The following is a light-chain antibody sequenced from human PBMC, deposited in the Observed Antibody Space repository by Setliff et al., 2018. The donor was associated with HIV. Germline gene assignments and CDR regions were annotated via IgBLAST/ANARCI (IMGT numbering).Light chain of an antibody. CDR1: SSDVGRYNY. J-gene: IGLJ1*01. V-gene: IGLV2-14*03. Sequence: QSVLTQPASVSGSPGQSITISCTGTSSDVGRYNYVSWYQQHPGKTLKLIIYDVSKWPSGVSNRFSASKSGNTASLTISGLQAEDEADYYCCSYTSISTYVFGTGTKVTV. CDR3: CSYTSISTYV. CDR2: DVS.